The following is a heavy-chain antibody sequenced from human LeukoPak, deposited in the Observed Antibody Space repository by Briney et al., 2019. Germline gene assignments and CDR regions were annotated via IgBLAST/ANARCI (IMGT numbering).Heavy chain of an antibody. CDR2: ISYDGSNK. Sequence: QPGGSLRLSCAASGFTFSSYAMHWVRQAPGKGLEWVAVISYDGSNKYYADSVKGRFTISRDNSKNTLYLQMNSLRAEDTAVYYCARGLFGELSTDAFDIWGQGTMVTVSS. J-gene: IGHJ3*02. V-gene: IGHV3-30-3*01. CDR3: ARGLFGELSTDAFDI. CDR1: GFTFSSYA. D-gene: IGHD3-10*01.